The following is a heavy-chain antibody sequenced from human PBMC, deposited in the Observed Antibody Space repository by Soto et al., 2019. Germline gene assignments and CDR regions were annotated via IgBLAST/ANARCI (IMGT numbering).Heavy chain of an antibody. J-gene: IGHJ4*02. CDR3: ARDPRIRGGYSYGYFDY. CDR1: GGSISSGDYY. Sequence: KPSETLSLTCTVSGGSISSGDYYWSWIRQHPGKGLEWIGYIYYSGSTYYNPSLKSRVTISVDTSKNQFSLKLSSVTAADTAVYYCARDPRIRGGYSYGYFDYWGQGTLVTVSS. CDR2: IYYSGST. D-gene: IGHD5-18*01. V-gene: IGHV4-30-4*01.